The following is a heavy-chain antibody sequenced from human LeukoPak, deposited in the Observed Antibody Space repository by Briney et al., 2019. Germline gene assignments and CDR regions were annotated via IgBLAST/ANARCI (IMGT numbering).Heavy chain of an antibody. V-gene: IGHV3-74*01. CDR1: GFTFSSYW. D-gene: IGHD3-10*01. CDR3: ARGGYYGSGSYSDY. J-gene: IGHJ4*02. Sequence: GGSLRLSCAASGFTFSSYWMHWARQAPGKGLVWVSRINSDGSSTSYADSVKGRFTISRDNAKNTLYLQMNSLRAEDTAVYSCARGGYYGSGSYSDYWGQGTLVTVPS. CDR2: INSDGSST.